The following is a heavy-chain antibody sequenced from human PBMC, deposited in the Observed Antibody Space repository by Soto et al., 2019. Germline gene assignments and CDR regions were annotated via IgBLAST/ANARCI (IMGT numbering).Heavy chain of an antibody. J-gene: IGHJ4*02. Sequence: QVQLVESGGGVVQLGRSLRLSCAASGFNFSTYGMHWVRQAPGKGLEWVSVIWYDGSNKYYADSVKGRFTISRDNSKSTLYLQMNSLRAEDTAVSYCARLPSGTYYGFDNWGQGTLVTVSS. CDR2: IWYDGSNK. CDR1: GFNFSTYG. D-gene: IGHD1-26*01. CDR3: ARLPSGTYYGFDN. V-gene: IGHV3-33*01.